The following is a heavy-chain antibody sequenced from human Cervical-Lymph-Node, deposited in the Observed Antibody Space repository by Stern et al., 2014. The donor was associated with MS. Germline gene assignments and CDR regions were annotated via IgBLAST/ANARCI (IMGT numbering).Heavy chain of an antibody. CDR2: IYPGDSDT. CDR3: ARHRAVADDYYYYGMDV. Sequence: EVQLVESGAEVKKPGESLKISCKGSGYSFTSYWIGWVRQMPGKGLEWMGIIYPGDSDTRYSPSFQGQVTISADKSISTAYLQWSSLKASDTAMYYCARHRAVADDYYYYGMDVWGQGTTVTVSS. D-gene: IGHD6-19*01. V-gene: IGHV5-51*01. J-gene: IGHJ6*02. CDR1: GYSFTSYW.